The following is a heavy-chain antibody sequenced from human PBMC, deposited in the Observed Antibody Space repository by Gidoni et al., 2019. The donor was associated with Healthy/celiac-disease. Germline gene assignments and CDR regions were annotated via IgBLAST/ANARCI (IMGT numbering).Heavy chain of an antibody. CDR1: ASSIGSGDYS. CDR2: TDYSGST. D-gene: IGHD3-10*01. J-gene: IGHJ6*02. Sequence: QVPLQESGPGLVKPSQTLSRTCTVTASSIGSGDYSWSWIRQPPGTCLEWYGYTDYSGSTYYNPSLKSRVTISVDTSKNQFSLKLSSVTAADTAVYYCASLSLLWFGECEDYYCMDVWGQGTTVTVSS. CDR3: ASLSLLWFGECEDYYCMDV. V-gene: IGHV4-30-4*01.